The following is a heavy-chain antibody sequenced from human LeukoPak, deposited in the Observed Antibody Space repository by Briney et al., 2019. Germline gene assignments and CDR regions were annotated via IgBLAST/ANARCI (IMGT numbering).Heavy chain of an antibody. J-gene: IGHJ4*02. CDR3: ASYYYDSSGYASYYFDY. CDR1: GGSISSGGYS. CDR2: IYHSGST. V-gene: IGHV4-30-2*01. D-gene: IGHD3-22*01. Sequence: SSETLSLTCAVSGGSISSGGYSWSWIRQPPGKGLEWIGYIYHSGSTYYNPSLRSRVTISVDRSKNQFSLKLSSVTAADTAVYYCASYYYDSSGYASYYFDYWGQGTLVTVSS.